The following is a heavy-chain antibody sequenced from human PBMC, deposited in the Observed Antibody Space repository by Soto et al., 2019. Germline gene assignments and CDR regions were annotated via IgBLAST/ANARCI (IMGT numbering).Heavy chain of an antibody. CDR2: ISSSGSPI. J-gene: IGHJ4*02. Sequence: EVQLVESGGGLVQPGGSLRLSCAASGFTFSSYEMNWVRQAPGKGLEWVSYISSSGSPIYYADSVKGRFTISRDNAKNSLYLQMNSLGAEDTAVYYCGRGQYSSGGGYFDYWGQETLVTVSS. CDR3: GRGQYSSGGGYFDY. V-gene: IGHV3-48*03. CDR1: GFTFSSYE. D-gene: IGHD6-19*01.